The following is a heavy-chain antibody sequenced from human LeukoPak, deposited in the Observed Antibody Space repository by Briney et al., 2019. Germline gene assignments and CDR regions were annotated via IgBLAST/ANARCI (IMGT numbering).Heavy chain of an antibody. CDR2: IYYSGST. Sequence: SETLSLTCTVSGGSISNYYWSWIRQPPGKGLEWIGYIYYSGSTNYNPFLKSRVTISVDTSKNQFSLKLSSVTAADTAVYYCAREDYDDSGAWYFDLWGRGTLVTVSS. CDR1: GGSISNYY. V-gene: IGHV4-59*01. D-gene: IGHD3-3*01. J-gene: IGHJ2*01. CDR3: AREDYDDSGAWYFDL.